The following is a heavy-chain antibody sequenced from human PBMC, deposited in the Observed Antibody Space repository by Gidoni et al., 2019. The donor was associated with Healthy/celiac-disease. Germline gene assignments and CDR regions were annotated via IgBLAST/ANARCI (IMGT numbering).Heavy chain of an antibody. Sequence: EVQLVESGGGLVQPGRSLRLSCSASGFPFDDYAMHWVRPAPGKGLEWGSGISWNSGSIGYADSVKGRFTISRDNAKNSLYLQMNSLRAEDTALYYCAKDFSGWLGAFDIWGQGTMVTVSS. D-gene: IGHD6-19*01. V-gene: IGHV3-9*01. CDR1: GFPFDDYA. CDR3: AKDFSGWLGAFDI. J-gene: IGHJ3*02. CDR2: ISWNSGSI.